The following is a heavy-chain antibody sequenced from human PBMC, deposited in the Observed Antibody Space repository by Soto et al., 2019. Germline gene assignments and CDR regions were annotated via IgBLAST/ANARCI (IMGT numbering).Heavy chain of an antibody. CDR3: ATCDSNYCYYGMDV. V-gene: IGHV1-69*13. CDR1: GGTFSIYA. J-gene: IGHJ6*02. Sequence: SVKVSCKASGGTFSIYAISCVLQSPGQGLEWMGGIIPIFGTANYAQKFQGRVTITADESTSTAYMELSSLRSEDTAVYYCATCDSNYCYYGMDVWGQGTTVTVSS. CDR2: IIPIFGTA. D-gene: IGHD5-18*01.